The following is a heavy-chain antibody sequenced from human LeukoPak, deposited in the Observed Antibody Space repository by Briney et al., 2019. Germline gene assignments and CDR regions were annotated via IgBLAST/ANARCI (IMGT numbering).Heavy chain of an antibody. J-gene: IGHJ4*02. CDR1: GFTFSSYSMN. D-gene: IGHD5-18*01. CDR2: LYYGGNT. Sequence: GSLRLSCAASGFTFSSYSMNWVRQSPGKGLEWIGSLYYGGNTYYNPSLKSRVTISVDTSKNQFSLRLTSVTAADTAVYYCATIQLWFAGTPNWGQGTLVIVSS. V-gene: IGHV4-59*05. CDR3: ATIQLWFAGTPN.